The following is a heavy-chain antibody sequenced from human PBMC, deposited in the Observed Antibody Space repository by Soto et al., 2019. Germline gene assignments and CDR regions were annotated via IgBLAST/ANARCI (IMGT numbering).Heavy chain of an antibody. D-gene: IGHD3-3*01. CDR2: IIPIFGTA. CDR3: ARAQNSFTIFGVVTTPYNV. Sequence: SVKVSCKASGGTFSSYAISWVRQAPGQGLEWMGGIIPIFGTANYAQRFQGRVTITADESTGTAYMELSSLRSEDTAVYYCARAQNSFTIFGVVTTPYNVWGQGTKVTVSS. CDR1: GGTFSSYA. V-gene: IGHV1-69*13. J-gene: IGHJ6*02.